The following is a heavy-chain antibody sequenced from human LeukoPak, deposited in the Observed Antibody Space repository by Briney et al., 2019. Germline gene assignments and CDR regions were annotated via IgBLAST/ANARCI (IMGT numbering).Heavy chain of an antibody. Sequence: ASVKVSCXASGYTFTDHYMHWVRQAPGQGLEWMGRINPNSGGTNYAQKFQGRVTMARDTSTSTTYMELSRLRSDDTAVYYCAINKDSSAFDYWGQGTLVTVSS. V-gene: IGHV1-2*06. J-gene: IGHJ4*02. D-gene: IGHD6-6*01. CDR2: INPNSGGT. CDR1: GYTFTDHY. CDR3: AINKDSSAFDY.